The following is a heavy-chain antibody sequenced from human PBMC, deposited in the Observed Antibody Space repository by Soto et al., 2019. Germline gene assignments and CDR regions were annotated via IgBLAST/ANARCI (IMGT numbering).Heavy chain of an antibody. CDR2: LIPIFGTA. CDR3: ARPNTNWNDGSGPLDY. V-gene: IGHV1-69*01. CDR1: GGTFSSYA. D-gene: IGHD1-20*01. Sequence: QVQLVQSGAEVNKPGSSVKVSCKASGGTFSSYAISWGRQAPGQGLEWMGGLIPIFGTANYAQKFQGRVTITADESTSTAYMELSSLRSEDTAVYYCARPNTNWNDGSGPLDYWGQGTLVTVSS. J-gene: IGHJ4*02.